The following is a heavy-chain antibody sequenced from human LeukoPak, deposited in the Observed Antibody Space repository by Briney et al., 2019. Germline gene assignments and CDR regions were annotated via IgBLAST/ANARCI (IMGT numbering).Heavy chain of an antibody. D-gene: IGHD6-13*01. J-gene: IGHJ4*02. V-gene: IGHV3-30*12. CDR2: ISYDGGNK. Sequence: GRSLRLSCAASGFTFSSYGMHWVRQAPGKGLEWVAVISYDGGNKYYADSVKGRFTISRDNAENSLYLQMNSLRDEDTAVYYCARESIAAAGHPNFDYWGQGTLVTVSS. CDR3: ARESIAAAGHPNFDY. CDR1: GFTFSSYG.